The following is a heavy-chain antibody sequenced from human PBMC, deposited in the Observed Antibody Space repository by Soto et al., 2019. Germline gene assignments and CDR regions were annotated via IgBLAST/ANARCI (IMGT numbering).Heavy chain of an antibody. CDR1: GGSFRSYA. V-gene: IGHV1-69*01. J-gene: IGHJ6*02. CDR2: IIPIVGTG. CDR3: ARDLRAAGRPGMDV. D-gene: IGHD6-13*01. Sequence: QVQLVQSGAEVKKPGSSVKVSCKASGGSFRSYAISWVRQAPGQGLEWMGGIIPIVGTGNYAQNFQGRVTITADESTSTAYMELSSLRYEDTAMYSCARDLRAAGRPGMDVWGQGTTVTVSS.